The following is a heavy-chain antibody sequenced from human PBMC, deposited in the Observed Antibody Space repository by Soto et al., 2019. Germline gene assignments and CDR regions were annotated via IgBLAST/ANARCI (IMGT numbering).Heavy chain of an antibody. J-gene: IGHJ3*01. CDR3: ARSRYRGTSDAFDF. V-gene: IGHV5-51*01. CDR1: GYTFTDYW. Sequence: GESLKISCKGSGYTFTDYWIGWVRQLPGKGLEWMGIIYPGDSDTRYSPSFQGHVTITVDKSTSTAYLQWNTLKASDTALYYCARSRYRGTSDAFDFWGQGTMVTVSS. D-gene: IGHD1-26*01. CDR2: IYPGDSDT.